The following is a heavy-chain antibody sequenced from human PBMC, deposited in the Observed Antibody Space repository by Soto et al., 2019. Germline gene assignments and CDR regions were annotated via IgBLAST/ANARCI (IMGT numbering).Heavy chain of an antibody. Sequence: SWNPSLPCTVSGGSSSSGGYYWSWIRQHPGKGLEWIGYIYYSGSTYYNPSLKSRVTISVDTSKNQLSLKLSSVTAADTAVYYCAKDPVHNYYGSLGEYYDGTNVWRKRSTVTVS. J-gene: IGHJ6*04. CDR2: IYYSGST. V-gene: IGHV4-31*03. CDR3: AKDPVHNYYGSLGEYYDGTNV. CDR1: GGSSSSGGYY. D-gene: IGHD3-3*01.